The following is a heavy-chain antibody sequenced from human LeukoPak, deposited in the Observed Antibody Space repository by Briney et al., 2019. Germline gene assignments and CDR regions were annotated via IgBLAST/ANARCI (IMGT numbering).Heavy chain of an antibody. V-gene: IGHV4-34*01. CDR3: ARGGTYYYGSGSYYNYYYYMDV. CDR1: GGSFSGYY. CDR2: INHSGST. Sequence: SETLSLTCAVYGGSFSGYYWSWIRQPPGKGLEWIGEINHSGSTNYNPSLKSRVTISVDTSKNQFSLKLSSVTAADTAVYYCARGGTYYYGSGSYYNYYYYMDVWGKGTTVTISS. J-gene: IGHJ6*03. D-gene: IGHD3-10*01.